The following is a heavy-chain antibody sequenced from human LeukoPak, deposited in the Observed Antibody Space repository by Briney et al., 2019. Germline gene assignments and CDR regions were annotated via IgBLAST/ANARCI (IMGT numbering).Heavy chain of an antibody. D-gene: IGHD3-16*02. CDR2: INPGSGGT. CDR3: ARGGFVVAPPLAV. Sequence: GASVRVCCKASEYTFTGYYLHWVRQAPGQGLEWMGCINPGSGGTNYAQKYQDRVTMTRDMYISTAYMELSSLRYDDTAVYYCARGGFVVAPPLAVWGQGTTVTVSS. CDR1: EYTFTGYY. J-gene: IGHJ6*02. V-gene: IGHV1-2*02.